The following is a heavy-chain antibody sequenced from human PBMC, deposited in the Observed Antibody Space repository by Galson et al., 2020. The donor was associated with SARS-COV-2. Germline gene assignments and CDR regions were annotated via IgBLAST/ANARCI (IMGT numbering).Heavy chain of an antibody. D-gene: IGHD3-22*01. CDR2: IYRSEST. V-gene: IGHV4-4*01. CDR3: ARAGYFSMDV. CDR1: GGSISSDNW. Sequence: SETLSLTCAVSGGSISSDNWWNWVRQPPGKGLEWIGEIYRSESTNYNPSLKSRVTITIDKSKNQFSLKLASVTAADTAVYCCARAGYFSMDVWGKGTTVTASS. J-gene: IGHJ6*03.